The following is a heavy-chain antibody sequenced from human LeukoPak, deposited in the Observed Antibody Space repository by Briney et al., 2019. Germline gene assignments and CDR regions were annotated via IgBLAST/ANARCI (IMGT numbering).Heavy chain of an antibody. CDR3: ARMIGDDAFDI. D-gene: IGHD3-22*01. CDR1: GGSISSSSYY. J-gene: IGHJ3*02. CDR2: IYYSGTT. V-gene: IGHV4-39*01. Sequence: PSETLSLTCTVSGGSISSSSYYWDWIRQPPGKGLEWIGTIYYSGTTYYNPSLKSRVTISVDTSRNQFSLKLSSVAAADTAVYYCARMIGDDAFDIWGQGTMVTVSS.